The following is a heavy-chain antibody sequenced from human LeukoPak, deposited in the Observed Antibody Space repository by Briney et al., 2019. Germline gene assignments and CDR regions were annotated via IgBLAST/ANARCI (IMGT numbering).Heavy chain of an antibody. CDR2: ISGSGGST. V-gene: IGHV3-23*01. Sequence: GGSLRLSCAASGFTFSSYAMSWVPQAPGKGLEWVSAISGSGGSTYYADSVKGRFTISRDNSKNTLYLQMNSLRAEDTAVYYCAKDASSGSQWRDYYYYYGMDVWGQGTTVTVSS. D-gene: IGHD6-19*01. CDR3: AKDASSGSQWRDYYYYYGMDV. J-gene: IGHJ6*02. CDR1: GFTFSSYA.